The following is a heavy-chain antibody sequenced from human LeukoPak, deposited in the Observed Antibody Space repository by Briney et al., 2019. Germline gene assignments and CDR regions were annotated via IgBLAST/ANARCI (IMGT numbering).Heavy chain of an antibody. CDR1: GFTVSSNY. D-gene: IGHD6-13*01. J-gene: IGHJ4*02. CDR3: ARVGSPIAAAGTVY. V-gene: IGHV3-53*01. Sequence: GGSLRLSCAASGFTVSSNYMSWVRQAPGKGLEWVSVIYSGGSTYYADSVKGRFTISRDNAKSSLYLQMNSLRAEDTAVYYCARVGSPIAAAGTVYWGQGTLVTVSS. CDR2: IYSGGST.